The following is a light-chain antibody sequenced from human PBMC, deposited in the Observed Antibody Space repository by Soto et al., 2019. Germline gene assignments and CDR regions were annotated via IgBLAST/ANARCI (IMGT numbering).Light chain of an antibody. J-gene: IGLJ1*01. V-gene: IGLV2-11*01. CDR2: DVS. Sequence: QSALTQPRSVSGSPGQSVTISCTGTSSDVGGYNYVSWYQQHPGKAPKLMIYDVSKWPSGVPDRFSGSKSGNTASLTISGLQAEDEADYYCCSYAGSYTYYVFGTGTKVTVL. CDR3: CSYAGSYTYYV. CDR1: SSDVGGYNY.